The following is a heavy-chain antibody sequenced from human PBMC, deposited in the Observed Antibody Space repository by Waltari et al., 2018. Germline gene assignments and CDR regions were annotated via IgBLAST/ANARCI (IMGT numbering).Heavy chain of an antibody. CDR2: IFLSGCYT. D-gene: IGHD3-22*01. V-gene: IGHV3-23*03. Sequence: EVQLLESGGGLIQPGGSLRLSCAAYGFFFSSYTMKWVRQAPGKGLDLDFIFLSGCYTDYADSVRCRFIISIDNSKNRLYLQMNSLRPEDTAVYYCAKVFDRASFDSWGQGALVTVSS. CDR3: AKVFDRASFDS. J-gene: IGHJ4*02. CDR1: GFFFSSYT.